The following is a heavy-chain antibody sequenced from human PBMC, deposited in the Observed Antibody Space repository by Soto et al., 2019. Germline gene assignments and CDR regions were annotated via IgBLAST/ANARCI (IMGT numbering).Heavy chain of an antibody. CDR3: ARVSTDGYYGMDV. Sequence: SETLSLTCTVSGGSISSGDYYWSWIRQPPGKGLEWIGYIYYSESTYYNPSLKSRVTISVDTSKNQFSLKLSSVTAADTAVYYCARVSTDGYYGMDVWGQGTTVTVSS. V-gene: IGHV4-30-4*01. CDR1: GGSISSGDYY. CDR2: IYYSEST. J-gene: IGHJ6*02.